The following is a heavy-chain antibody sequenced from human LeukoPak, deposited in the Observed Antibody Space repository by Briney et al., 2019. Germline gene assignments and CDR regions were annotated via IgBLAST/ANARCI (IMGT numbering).Heavy chain of an antibody. CDR1: GFTFGVDG. D-gene: IGHD6-13*01. CDR2: ISSSGSTI. V-gene: IGHV3-11*01. Sequence: GGSLRLSCIASGFTFGVDGMSWIRQAPGKGLEWVSYISSSGSTIYYADSVKGRFTISRDNAKNSLYLQMNSLRAEDTAVYYCARDPGSSSWYGGFGYWGQGTLVTVSS. J-gene: IGHJ4*02. CDR3: ARDPGSSSWYGGFGY.